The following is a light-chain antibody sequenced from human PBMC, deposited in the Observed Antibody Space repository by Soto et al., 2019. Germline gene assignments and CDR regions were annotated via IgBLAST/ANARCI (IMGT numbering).Light chain of an antibody. Sequence: GQPASFYSRSSQSLVFSDGNTYLTWFHQKPGQPPKLLIHWSSTRESGVPDRFSGSGSGTDFALTFRNLHAEDVPVYYCQQYFHSWTFGQGTKVDIK. CDR2: WSS. CDR1: QSLVFSDGNTY. CDR3: QQYFHSWT. J-gene: IGKJ1*01. V-gene: IGKV4-1*01.